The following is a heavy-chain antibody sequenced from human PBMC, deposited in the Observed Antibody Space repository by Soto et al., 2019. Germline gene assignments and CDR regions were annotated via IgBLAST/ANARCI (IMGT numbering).Heavy chain of an antibody. CDR1: GGSISSYY. Sequence: QVQLQESGPGLVKPSETLSLTCTVSGGSISSYYWSWIRQPPGKGLEWIGYIYYSGSTNYHPSLKSRVTISVDTSKNQFSLKLSSVTAADTAVYYCARVWGYAFDIWGQGTMVTVSS. J-gene: IGHJ3*02. CDR3: ARVWGYAFDI. D-gene: IGHD7-27*01. CDR2: IYYSGST. V-gene: IGHV4-59*01.